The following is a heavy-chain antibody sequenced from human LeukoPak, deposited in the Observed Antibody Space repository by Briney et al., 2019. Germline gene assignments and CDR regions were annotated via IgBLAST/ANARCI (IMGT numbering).Heavy chain of an antibody. J-gene: IGHJ4*02. V-gene: IGHV3-30*02. Sequence: GGSLRLSCAASGFTFSSYGIHWVRQAPGKGLEWVAFIRYDGGNKYYADSVKGRFTISRDNSKNTLYLQMNSLRTEDTAVYYCAKESIAARTFDYWGQGTLVTVSS. CDR3: AKESIAARTFDY. CDR1: GFTFSSYG. CDR2: IRYDGGNK. D-gene: IGHD6-6*01.